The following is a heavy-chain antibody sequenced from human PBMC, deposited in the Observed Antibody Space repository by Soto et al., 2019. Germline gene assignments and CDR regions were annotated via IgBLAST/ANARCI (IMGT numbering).Heavy chain of an antibody. J-gene: IGHJ5*02. CDR3: VHPRSTVQIPPT. CDR1: GFTISMFS. D-gene: IGHD4-17*01. Sequence: PGGSLRLCCSAAGFTISMFSMHWVRQAPGKGLEYVSGISSNGDSTYYADSVKGRFTISRDNSKNTLYLQMSSLRAVATAVYYCVHPRSTVQIPPTWGQGTLVTVSS. CDR2: ISSNGDST. V-gene: IGHV3-64D*06.